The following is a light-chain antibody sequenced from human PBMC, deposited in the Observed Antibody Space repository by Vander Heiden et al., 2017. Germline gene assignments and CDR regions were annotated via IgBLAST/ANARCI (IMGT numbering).Light chain of an antibody. CDR3: QQNNSYSET. CDR1: HRIHSR. J-gene: IGKJ1*01. CDR2: DAS. V-gene: IGKV1-5*01. Sequence: DIQMTQTPSTLAASVGDRVTITCRAGHRIHSRLAWYQQTPGKAPKLLIYDASSVESGVPTRFSGRGSGKEFTLTISRLQPDDFATYYCQQNNSYSETFGQGTKVEIK.